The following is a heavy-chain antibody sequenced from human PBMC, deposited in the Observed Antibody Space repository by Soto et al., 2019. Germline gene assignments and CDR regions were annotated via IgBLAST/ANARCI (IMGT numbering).Heavy chain of an antibody. CDR2: MNPNSGNT. CDR1: GYTFTSYD. D-gene: IGHD3-22*01. J-gene: IGHJ3*02. Sequence: QVQLVQSGAEVKKPGASVKVSCKASGYTFTSYDINWVRQATGQGLEWMGWMNPNSGNTGYAQKFQGRVTMTRNTSISTAYMELISLRSEDTAVYYCARGGGTGHYDRSDAFDIWGQGTMVTVSS. CDR3: ARGGGTGHYDRSDAFDI. V-gene: IGHV1-8*01.